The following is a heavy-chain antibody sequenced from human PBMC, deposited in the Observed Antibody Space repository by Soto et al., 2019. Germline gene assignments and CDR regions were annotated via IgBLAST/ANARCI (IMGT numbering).Heavy chain of an antibody. CDR1: GFTFSSYG. J-gene: IGHJ2*01. CDR2: IWYDGSNK. Sequence: QVQLVESGGGVVQPGRSLRLSCAASGFTFSSYGMHWVCQAPGKGLEWVAVIWYDGSNKYYADSVKGRFTISRDNSKNTLYLQMNSLRAEDTAVYYCARESYDSSGYAEPYWYFDLWGRGTLVTVSS. D-gene: IGHD3-22*01. CDR3: ARESYDSSGYAEPYWYFDL. V-gene: IGHV3-33*01.